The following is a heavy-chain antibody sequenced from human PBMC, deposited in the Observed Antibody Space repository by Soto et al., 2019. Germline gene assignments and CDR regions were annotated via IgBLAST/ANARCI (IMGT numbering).Heavy chain of an antibody. D-gene: IGHD2-15*01. CDR2: IWYDGSNK. CDR1: GVTFSSYG. J-gene: IGHJ3*02. Sequence: GGSLRLSCAASGVTFSSYGMHWVRQAPGKGLEWVAVIWYDGSNKYYADSVKGRFTISRDNSKNTLYLQMNSLRAEDTAVYYCARGSHHDAFYIWGQGTMVTVSS. CDR3: ARGSHHDAFYI. V-gene: IGHV3-33*01.